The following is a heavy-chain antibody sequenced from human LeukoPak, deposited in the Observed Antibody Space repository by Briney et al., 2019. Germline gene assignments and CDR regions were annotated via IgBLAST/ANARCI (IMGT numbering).Heavy chain of an antibody. V-gene: IGHV4-34*01. CDR2: VDHSGSA. CDR3: ARKGPNGSGKVKY. D-gene: IGHD3-10*01. CDR1: GGSFSGYY. Sequence: SETLSLTCAVYGGSFSGYYWNWIRQPPGKGLEGIGEVDHSGSANYNPTLKSRVTMSVDTSKNQFSLKLTSVTAADTAVYYCARKGPNGSGKVKYWGQGTLVSVSS. J-gene: IGHJ4*02.